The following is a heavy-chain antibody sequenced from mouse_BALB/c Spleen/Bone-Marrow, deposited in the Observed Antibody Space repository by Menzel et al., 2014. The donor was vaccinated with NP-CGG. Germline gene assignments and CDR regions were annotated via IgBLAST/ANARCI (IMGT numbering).Heavy chain of an antibody. J-gene: IGHJ1*01. CDR3: XXVXXXYFDV. Sequence: EVQLVESGGGLVQPGVSLKLSCVASGFTFSSYGMSWVRQTPDKRLELVATINNNGGSTYYPDSVKGQFTISRDNAKNTLYLQMSSLKSEDXXXXXXXXVXXXYFDVWGXGTTVTVSS. V-gene: IGHV5-6-3*01. CDR1: GFTFSSYG. CDR2: INNNGGST.